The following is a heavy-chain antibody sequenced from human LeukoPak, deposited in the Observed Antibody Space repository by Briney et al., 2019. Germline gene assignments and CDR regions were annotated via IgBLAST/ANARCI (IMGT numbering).Heavy chain of an antibody. V-gene: IGHV4-59*01. Sequence: PSETLSLTCTVSGGSISSYYWSWIRQPPGKGLEWIGHIYYSGSTNYNPSLKSRVTISVDTSKNQFSLKLSSVTAADTAVYYCARSGSYYGWYFDLWGRGTLVTVSS. CDR1: GGSISSYY. CDR2: IYYSGST. CDR3: ARSGSYYGWYFDL. D-gene: IGHD1-26*01. J-gene: IGHJ2*01.